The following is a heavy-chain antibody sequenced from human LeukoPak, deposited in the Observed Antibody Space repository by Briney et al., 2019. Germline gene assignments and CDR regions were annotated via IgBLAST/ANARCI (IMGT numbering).Heavy chain of an antibody. V-gene: IGHV4-4*09. CDR3: ARLVVVAGWFDP. CDR2: IYTSGST. Sequence: PSETLSLTCTVSGGSISSYYWSWIRQPPGKGLDWIGYIYTSGSTNYNPSLKSRVTISVDTSKNQFSLKLSSVTAADTAVYYCARLVVVAGWFDPWGQGTLVTVSS. CDR1: GGSISSYY. J-gene: IGHJ5*02. D-gene: IGHD2-2*01.